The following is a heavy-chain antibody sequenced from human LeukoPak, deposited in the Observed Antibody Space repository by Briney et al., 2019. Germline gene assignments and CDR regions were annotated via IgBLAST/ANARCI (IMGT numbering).Heavy chain of an antibody. J-gene: IGHJ5*02. CDR2: INPSGGST. CDR3: AKPISGGLAVSADWFDP. V-gene: IGHV1-46*01. D-gene: IGHD6-19*01. Sequence: ASVKVSCKASGYSFTNFYIHWVRQAPGQGLEWMGIINPSGGSTNYAQKFQGRVTMTSDTSASTVYMDLSSLRAEDTAIYFCAKPISGGLAVSADWFDPWGQGTLVIVSS. CDR1: GYSFTNFY.